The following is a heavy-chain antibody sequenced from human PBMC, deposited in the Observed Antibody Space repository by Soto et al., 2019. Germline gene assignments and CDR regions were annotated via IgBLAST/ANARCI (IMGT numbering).Heavy chain of an antibody. CDR2: ISAYNGNT. CDR3: ARDELFYDISTGYYLSHGENFQH. CDR1: GYTFTSYG. Sequence: QVQLVQSGAEVKKPGASVKVSCQASGYTFTSYGISWVRQAPGQGLEWMGWISAYNGNTKHAQKLQGRVTMTTDTSTSTAYMELRRLSSDDTAVYYCARDELFYDISTGYYLSHGENFQHCGQGTLVTVSS. D-gene: IGHD3-9*01. V-gene: IGHV1-18*01. J-gene: IGHJ1*01.